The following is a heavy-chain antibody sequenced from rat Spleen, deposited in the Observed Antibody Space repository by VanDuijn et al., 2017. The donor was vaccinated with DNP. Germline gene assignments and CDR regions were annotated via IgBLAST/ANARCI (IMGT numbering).Heavy chain of an antibody. Sequence: EAKLVESGGGLVQPGRSLKLSCAASGFNFNDYWMSWVRQAPKKGLEWVATISYDGSSTYYRDSVKGRFTISRDNAKSTLYLQMDSLRSEDTATYYCARHDSFNWFTYWGQGTLVTVSS. CDR2: ISYDGSST. D-gene: IGHD1-7*01. V-gene: IGHV5-7*01. J-gene: IGHJ3*01. CDR3: ARHDSFNWFTY. CDR1: GFNFNDYW.